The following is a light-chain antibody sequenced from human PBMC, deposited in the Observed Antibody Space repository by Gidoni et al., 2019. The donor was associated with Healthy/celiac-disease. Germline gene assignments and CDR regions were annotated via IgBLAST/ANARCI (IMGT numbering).Light chain of an antibody. CDR1: QSISSW. CDR2: GAS. Sequence: DIQMTQSPSTLSASVGDRVTITCRASQSISSWLAWYQQKPGKAHKLLIYGASSLESGVPSRFSGSGSGTEFTLTISSLQPDEFATYYCQQYNSYLKTFGKGTKVEIK. CDR3: QQYNSYLKT. V-gene: IGKV1-5*01. J-gene: IGKJ1*01.